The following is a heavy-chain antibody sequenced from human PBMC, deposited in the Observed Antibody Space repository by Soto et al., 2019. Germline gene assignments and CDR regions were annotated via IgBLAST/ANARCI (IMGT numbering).Heavy chain of an antibody. CDR3: ARPNPYCGGDCPDS. CDR2: INSDGSST. J-gene: IGHJ4*02. D-gene: IGHD2-21*02. Sequence: EVQLVESGGGLVQPGGSLRLSCAASGFTFSSYWMHWVRQAPGKGLVWVSRINSDGSSTSYADSVKGRFTISRDNAKNTLYLQRSSLRAEATAVYYCARPNPYCGGDCPDSWGQGTLVTVCS. CDR1: GFTFSSYW. V-gene: IGHV3-74*01.